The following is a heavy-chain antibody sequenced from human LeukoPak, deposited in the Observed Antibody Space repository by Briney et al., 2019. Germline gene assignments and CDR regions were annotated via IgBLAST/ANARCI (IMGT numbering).Heavy chain of an antibody. D-gene: IGHD6-13*01. J-gene: IGHJ4*02. Sequence: PGGSLRLSCAASGFTFRSHWMHWVRQAPGKGLVWVSRINSDGSYTNYADSVKGRFTISRDNAKNTLFLQMNSLRAEDTAVYYCAKGPKQQLVGSRGHFFDYWGQGTLVTVSS. V-gene: IGHV3-74*01. CDR1: GFTFRSHW. CDR3: AKGPKQQLVGSRGHFFDY. CDR2: INSDGSYT.